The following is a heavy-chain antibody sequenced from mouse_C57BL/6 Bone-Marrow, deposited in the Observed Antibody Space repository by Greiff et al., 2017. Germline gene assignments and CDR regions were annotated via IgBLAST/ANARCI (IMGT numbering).Heavy chain of an antibody. V-gene: IGHV1-85*01. Sequence: VQLQQSGPELVKPGASVKLSCKASGYTFTSYDINWVKQRPGQGLEWIGWIYPRDGSTKYNEKFKGKATLTVDTSSSTAYMGLHSLTSEDSAVYVWARVEVDGRSGDWYFDVWGTGTTVTVSS. CDR2: IYPRDGST. CDR1: GYTFTSYD. D-gene: IGHD1-1*01. J-gene: IGHJ1*03. CDR3: ARVEVDGRSGDWYFDV.